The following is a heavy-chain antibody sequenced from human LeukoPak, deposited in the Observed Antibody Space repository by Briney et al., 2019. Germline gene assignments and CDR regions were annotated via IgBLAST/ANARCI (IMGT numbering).Heavy chain of an antibody. V-gene: IGHV4-34*01. Sequence: TSETLSLTCAVYGGSFSGYYWGWIRQPPGKGLEWIGEINHSGSTNYNPSLKSRVTISVDTSKNQFSLKLSSVTAADTAVYYCARIYDYVWGSYRPSFDYWGQGTLVTVSS. CDR3: ARIYDYVWGSYRPSFDY. D-gene: IGHD3-16*02. CDR2: INHSGST. J-gene: IGHJ4*02. CDR1: GGSFSGYY.